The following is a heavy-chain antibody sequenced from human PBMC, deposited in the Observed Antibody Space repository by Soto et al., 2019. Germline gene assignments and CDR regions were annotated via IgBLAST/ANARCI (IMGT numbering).Heavy chain of an antibody. CDR2: IYPGDSDT. Sequence: GESLKISCKGSGFNFSRFWIGWVRQMPGKGLEWMGIIYPGDSDTRYSPSFLGQVTISADKSISTAYLRWSSLEASDTAMYYCARVSPGTGPTYWPYYYYGMDVWGQGTTVTVSS. CDR3: ARVSPGTGPTYWPYYYYGMDV. D-gene: IGHD1-26*01. V-gene: IGHV5-51*01. J-gene: IGHJ6*02. CDR1: GFNFSRFW.